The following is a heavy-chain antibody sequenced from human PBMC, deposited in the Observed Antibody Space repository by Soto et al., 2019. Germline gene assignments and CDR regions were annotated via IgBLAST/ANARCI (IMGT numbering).Heavy chain of an antibody. CDR3: ARDMGFGLSDY. Sequence: QVQLVQSGAEVKKPGASVKVSCKASGYTFTNYAIDWVRQAPGQRLEWMGWINAGNGNTKYSQKVLGRVTITRDTSASTAYMELSSLRSEDTAVYYWARDMGFGLSDYGGQGILVTVS. D-gene: IGHD3-10*01. CDR2: INAGNGNT. V-gene: IGHV1-3*01. CDR1: GYTFTNYA. J-gene: IGHJ4*02.